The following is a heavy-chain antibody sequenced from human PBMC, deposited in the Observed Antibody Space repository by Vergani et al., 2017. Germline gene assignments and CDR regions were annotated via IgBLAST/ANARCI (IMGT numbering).Heavy chain of an antibody. J-gene: IGHJ4*02. CDR3: ARAGITGTTGFFDY. CDR2: ISYDGSNK. D-gene: IGHD1-7*01. V-gene: IGHV3-30*01. CDR1: GFTFSSYA. Sequence: QVQLVESGGGVVQPGRSLRLSCAASGFTFSSYAMHWVRQAPGKGLEWVAVISYDGSNKYYADSVKGRFTISRYNSKNTLYLQMNSLRAEDTAVYYCARAGITGTTGFFDYWGQGTLVTVSS.